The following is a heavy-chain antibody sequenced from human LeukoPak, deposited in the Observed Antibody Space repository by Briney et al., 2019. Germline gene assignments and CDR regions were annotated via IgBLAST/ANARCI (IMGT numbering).Heavy chain of an antibody. CDR3: AREMYGRGVSDTNWFDP. D-gene: IGHD3-10*01. CDR2: INHSGST. V-gene: IGHV4-34*01. Sequence: SETLSLTCAVYGGSFGGYYWSWIRQPPGKGLEWIGEINHSGSTNYNQSLKSRVTISVDTSKNQFSLKLSSVTAADTAVYYCAREMYGRGVSDTNWFDPWGQGTLVTVSS. J-gene: IGHJ5*02. CDR1: GGSFGGYY.